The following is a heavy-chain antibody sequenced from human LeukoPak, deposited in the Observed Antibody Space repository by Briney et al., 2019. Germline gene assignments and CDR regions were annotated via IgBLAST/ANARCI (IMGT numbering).Heavy chain of an antibody. CDR3: ARVHQEAGPFDY. J-gene: IGHJ4*02. Sequence: PGGSLRLSCAASGFTFSSYDIHWVRQAPGKGLEWVAVIWYDGNDNYYVDSVKGRFTISRDNSKNTVYLQMNSLRAEDTAVYYCARVHQEAGPFDYWGQGTLVTVSS. CDR2: IWYDGNDN. V-gene: IGHV3-33*01. D-gene: IGHD6-19*01. CDR1: GFTFSSYD.